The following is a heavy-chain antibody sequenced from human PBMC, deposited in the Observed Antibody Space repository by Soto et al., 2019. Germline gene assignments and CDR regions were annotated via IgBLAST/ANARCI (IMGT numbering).Heavy chain of an antibody. CDR1: GDSVSSNSAA. CDR2: TYYRSKWYN. CDR3: ARDEPDYGGNSFDY. V-gene: IGHV6-1*01. Sequence: SQTLSLTCAISGDSVSSNSAAWNWIRQSPARGLEWLGRTYYRSKWYNDYTVSVKSRITINPDTSKNQFSLQLNSVTPEDTAVYYCARDEPDYGGNSFDYWGQGTLVTVSS. D-gene: IGHD4-17*01. J-gene: IGHJ4*02.